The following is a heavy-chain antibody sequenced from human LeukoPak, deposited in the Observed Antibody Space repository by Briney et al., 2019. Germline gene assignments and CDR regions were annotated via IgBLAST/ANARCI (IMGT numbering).Heavy chain of an antibody. CDR1: TFTFSSYW. CDR3: VSVWPRCHFDY. D-gene: IGHD6-19*01. J-gene: IGHJ4*02. V-gene: IGHV3-74*01. Sequence: GGSLRLSCAASTFTFSSYWMHWVRQAPGKGLVWVPRISPDGSSAIYADSVNGRFTISRDNAKNTLYLQMNSLRADDTAVYARVSVWPRCHFDYWGQGTLVTVSS. CDR2: ISPDGSSA.